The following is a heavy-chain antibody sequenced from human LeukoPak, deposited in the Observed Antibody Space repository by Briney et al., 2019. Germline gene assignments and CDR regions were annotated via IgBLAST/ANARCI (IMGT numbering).Heavy chain of an antibody. CDR1: GFTFSRYA. CDR2: ISGSGGST. Sequence: VGSLRLSCAASGFTFSRYAMSWVRQAPGKGLQWGSAISGSGGSTYYADSVKGRFTISRDNSKNTLYLQMNSLRAEDTAVYYCAKDRFWNGGNYFDYCGQGTLVTVSS. J-gene: IGHJ4*02. V-gene: IGHV3-23*01. D-gene: IGHD4-23*01. CDR3: AKDRFWNGGNYFDY.